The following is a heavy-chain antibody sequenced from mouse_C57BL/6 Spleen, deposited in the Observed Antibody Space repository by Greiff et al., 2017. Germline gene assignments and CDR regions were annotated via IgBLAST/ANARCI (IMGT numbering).Heavy chain of an antibody. V-gene: IGHV5-9*01. D-gene: IGHD3-3*01. CDR2: ISGGGGNT. J-gene: IGHJ1*03. CDR1: GFTFSSYT. CDR3: ARRDSSHWYFDV. Sequence: EVKLMESGGGLVKPGGSLKLSCAASGFTFSSYTMSWVRQTPEKRLEWVATISGGGGNTYYPDSVKGRFTISRDNAKNTLYLQMSSLRSEDTALYYCARRDSSHWYFDVWGTGTTVTVSS.